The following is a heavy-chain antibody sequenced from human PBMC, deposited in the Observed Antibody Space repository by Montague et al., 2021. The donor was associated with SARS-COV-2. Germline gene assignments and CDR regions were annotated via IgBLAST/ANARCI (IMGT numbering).Heavy chain of an antibody. CDR2: IKYSGDT. D-gene: IGHD2-8*02. V-gene: IGHV4-34*01. Sequence: SETLSLTCVCYSGALSGDYRGWIGQAPGKGPERIGEIKYSGDTYYNPSLTSRVTISMDTSESQFSLKMTSVTAADTAVYYCARLESSWWFFDYWGQGTLVTVSS. CDR1: SGALSGDY. CDR3: ARLESSWWFFDY. J-gene: IGHJ4*02.